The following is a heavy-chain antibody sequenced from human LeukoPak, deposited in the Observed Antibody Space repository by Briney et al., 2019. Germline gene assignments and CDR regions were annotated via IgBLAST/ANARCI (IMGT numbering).Heavy chain of an antibody. J-gene: IGHJ5*02. CDR1: GFTFSSYT. Sequence: PGGSLRLSCAASGFTFSSYTMNWVRQAPGKGLEWVSSISSSSYIYYADSVKGRFTISRDNAKNSLYLQMNSLRAEDMAVYYCARDREGDYIWGSYRPDWFDPWGQGTLVTVSS. CDR2: ISSSSYI. CDR3: ARDREGDYIWGSYRPDWFDP. D-gene: IGHD3-16*02. V-gene: IGHV3-21*01.